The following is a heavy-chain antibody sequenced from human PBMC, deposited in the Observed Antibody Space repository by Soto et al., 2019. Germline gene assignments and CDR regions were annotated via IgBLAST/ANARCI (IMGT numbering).Heavy chain of an antibody. CDR2: IYYSGST. V-gene: IGHV4-59*08. D-gene: IGHD2-2*01. CDR3: ARLYRKYCSSTSCYGHDAFDI. J-gene: IGHJ3*02. CDR1: GGSIRNYY. Sequence: SVTLCLTYTVFGGSIRNYYRSRILQPTGKGLEWIGYIYYSGSTNYNPSLKSRVTISVDTSKNQFSLKLSSVTAADTAVYYCARLYRKYCSSTSCYGHDAFDIWGQGTMVTVSS.